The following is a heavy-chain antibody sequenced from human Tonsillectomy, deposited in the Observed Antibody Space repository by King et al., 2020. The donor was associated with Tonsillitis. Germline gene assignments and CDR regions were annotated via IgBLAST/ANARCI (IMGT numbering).Heavy chain of an antibody. CDR1: GYTFINYG. D-gene: IGHD1-26*01. CDR3: ARDMWDLRMDV. Sequence: QAQLVQSGAEVKKPGATVKVSCKASGYTFINYGISWVRQAPGQGLQWMGWISTYNGNTNYAQKFQGRVTMTSDTSTSTVYMELRSLRSDDTAVYYCARDMWDLRMDVWGKGTTVTVSS. J-gene: IGHJ6*03. CDR2: ISTYNGNT. V-gene: IGHV1-18*01.